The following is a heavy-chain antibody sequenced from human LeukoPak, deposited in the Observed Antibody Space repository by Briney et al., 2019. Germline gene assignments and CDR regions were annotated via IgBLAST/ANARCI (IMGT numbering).Heavy chain of an antibody. CDR1: GFTFSSYN. J-gene: IGHJ4*02. Sequence: GGSLRLSCAASGFTFSSYNINWVRRAPGKGLEWVSYISSSSSTIYYADSVKGRFTVSRDNAKNSLYLQMNSLRAEDTAVYYCARNGDYGSWYFDYWGQGTLVTVSS. CDR2: ISSSSSTI. D-gene: IGHD4-17*01. V-gene: IGHV3-48*04. CDR3: ARNGDYGSWYFDY.